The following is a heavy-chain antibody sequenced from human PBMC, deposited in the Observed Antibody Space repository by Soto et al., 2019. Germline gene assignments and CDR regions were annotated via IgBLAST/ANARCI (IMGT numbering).Heavy chain of an antibody. CDR3: ARDTLNAGPSDY. Sequence: QVQLVQSGAEVKKPGASVKVSCKASGYTFSSYRIAWVRQAPGQGLEWMGQINPDNGNTNYARNLQDRVTMTTDTSTSTAYMELRSLKSDDTADYYCARDTLNAGPSDYWGQGTLVTASS. J-gene: IGHJ4*02. D-gene: IGHD3-10*01. CDR1: GYTFSSYR. CDR2: INPDNGNT. V-gene: IGHV1-18*01.